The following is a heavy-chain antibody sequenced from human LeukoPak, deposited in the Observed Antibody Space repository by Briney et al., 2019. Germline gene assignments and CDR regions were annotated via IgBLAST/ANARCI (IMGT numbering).Heavy chain of an antibody. D-gene: IGHD3-10*01. J-gene: IGHJ5*02. V-gene: IGHV4-34*01. CDR1: GGSFSGYY. CDR2: INHSGST. CDR3: ARVVQVAPRGWFDP. Sequence: SETLSLTCAVYGGSFSGYYWSWIRQPPGKGLEWIGEINHSGSTNYNPSLKSRVTISVDTSKNQFSLKLSSVTAADTAVYYCARVVQVAPRGWFDPWGQGTLVTVS.